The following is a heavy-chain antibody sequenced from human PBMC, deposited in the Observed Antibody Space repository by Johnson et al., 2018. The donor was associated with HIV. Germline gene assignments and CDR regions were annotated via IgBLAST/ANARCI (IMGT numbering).Heavy chain of an antibody. Sequence: EVQLVESGGGLVQPGGSLRLSCAGSGYIFRNYWMHWVRQAPGKGLVWVARIYSDGSDTAYADSVKGRFTISRDNAKKTLYLQMNSLRAEDTAVYYCARKQWLEVPSDAFVVWGQGTMVTVSS. D-gene: IGHD6-19*01. CDR3: ARKQWLEVPSDAFVV. J-gene: IGHJ3*01. CDR1: GYIFRNYW. V-gene: IGHV3-74*03. CDR2: IYSDGSDT.